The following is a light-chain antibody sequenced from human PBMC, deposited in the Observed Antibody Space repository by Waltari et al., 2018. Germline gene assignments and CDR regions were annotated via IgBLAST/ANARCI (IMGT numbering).Light chain of an antibody. CDR3: QHGYGTPYS. J-gene: IGKJ2*03. CDR1: QGITAN. V-gene: IGKV1-9*01. Sequence: DIQMTQSPSSLSASVGDRVTITCQASQGITANLAWYQQKPGKVPKLLIYKASTLQSGVPSRFSGSGSGTDFTLIISSLQSEDFATYYCQHGYGTPYSFGQGTKVEIK. CDR2: KAS.